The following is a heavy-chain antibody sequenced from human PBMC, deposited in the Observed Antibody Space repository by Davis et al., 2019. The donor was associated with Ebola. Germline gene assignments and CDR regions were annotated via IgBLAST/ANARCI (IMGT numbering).Heavy chain of an antibody. CDR1: GFTFSGSA. CDR3: TSTTVGGDY. D-gene: IGHD4-11*01. J-gene: IGHJ4*02. Sequence: PGGSLRLSCAASGFTFSGSAMHWVRQASGKGLEWVGRIRSKANSYATAYAASVKVRFTISRDDSKDTAYLQMNSLKTEDTAVYYCTSTTVGGDYWGQGTLVTVSS. V-gene: IGHV3-73*01. CDR2: IRSKANSYAT.